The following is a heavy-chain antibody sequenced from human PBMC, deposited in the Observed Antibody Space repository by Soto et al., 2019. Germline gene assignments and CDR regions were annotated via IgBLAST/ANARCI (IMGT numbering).Heavy chain of an antibody. CDR1: GYTFTSYG. CDR2: ISAYNGNT. D-gene: IGHD6-13*01. CDR3: ARAPDPGIAAVPVLGDD. V-gene: IGHV1-18*01. Sequence: GASVKVSCKASGYTFTSYGISWVRQAPGQGLEWMGWISAYNGNTNYAQKLQGRVTMTTDTSTSTAYMELRSLRSDDTAVYYCARAPDPGIAAVPVLGDDWGQGTLVTVSS. J-gene: IGHJ4*02.